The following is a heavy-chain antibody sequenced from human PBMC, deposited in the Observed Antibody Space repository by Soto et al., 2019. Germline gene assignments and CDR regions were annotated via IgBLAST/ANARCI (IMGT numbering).Heavy chain of an antibody. CDR2: INSDGSST. Sequence: PGGSLRLSCAASGFTFSSYWMHWGRQAPGKGLVWVSRINSDGSSTSYADSVKGRFTISRDNAKNTLYLQMNSLRAEDTAVYYCARVYDFGRSMDVWGQGITVTVSS. CDR3: ARVYDFGRSMDV. D-gene: IGHD3-16*01. V-gene: IGHV3-74*01. CDR1: GFTFSSYW. J-gene: IGHJ6*02.